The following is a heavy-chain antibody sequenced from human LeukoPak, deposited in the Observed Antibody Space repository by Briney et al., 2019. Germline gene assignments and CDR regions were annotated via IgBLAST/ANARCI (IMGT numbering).Heavy chain of an antibody. D-gene: IGHD1-26*01. J-gene: IGHJ2*01. CDR3: AKRPIPGAWNWYFDL. CDR1: GFTFSSYS. V-gene: IGHV3-21*04. CDR2: ISSSSSYI. Sequence: PGGSLRLSCAGSGFTFSSYSMNWVRQAPGKGLEWVSSISSSSSYIYYADSVKGRFTISRDNAKNSLYLQMNSLKTEDTAVYYCAKRPIPGAWNWYFDLWGRGTLVTVSS.